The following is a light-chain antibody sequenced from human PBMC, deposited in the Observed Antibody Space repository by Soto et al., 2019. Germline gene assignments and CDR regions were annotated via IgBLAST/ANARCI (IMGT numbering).Light chain of an antibody. V-gene: IGKV3-20*01. Sequence: EIVLTQSPGTLSLSPGERATLSCRASQSISSSYLAWYQQKPGQAPSLLIYGPSRRATGIPDRFSVSGSGTDFTLTISRLEPEDFAVYYCQQYGSSPFTLGPGTKVDIK. J-gene: IGKJ3*01. CDR1: QSISSSY. CDR2: GPS. CDR3: QQYGSSPFT.